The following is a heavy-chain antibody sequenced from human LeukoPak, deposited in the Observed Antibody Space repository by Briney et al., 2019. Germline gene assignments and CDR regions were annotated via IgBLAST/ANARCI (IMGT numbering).Heavy chain of an antibody. Sequence: SETLSLTCTVSGGSVSSGGYYWSWIRQHPGKGLEWIGYIYYSGSTYYNPSLKSRVTISVDTSKNQFSLKLSSVTAADTAVYYCARDFVSRYSSGWDSFDIWGQGTMVTVSS. CDR2: IYYSGST. CDR3: ARDFVSRYSSGWDSFDI. J-gene: IGHJ3*02. CDR1: GGSVSSGGYY. V-gene: IGHV4-31*03. D-gene: IGHD6-19*01.